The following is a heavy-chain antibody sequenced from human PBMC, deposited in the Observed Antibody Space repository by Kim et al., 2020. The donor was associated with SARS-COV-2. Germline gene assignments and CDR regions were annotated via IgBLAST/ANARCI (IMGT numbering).Heavy chain of an antibody. Sequence: PALNSRVTISRDTSPNTFSLRLTSVTAADTAVYYCAREIDVVGESDAFDIWGQGTVVTVSS. D-gene: IGHD2-2*01. CDR3: AREIDVVGESDAFDI. J-gene: IGHJ3*02. V-gene: IGHV4-31*02.